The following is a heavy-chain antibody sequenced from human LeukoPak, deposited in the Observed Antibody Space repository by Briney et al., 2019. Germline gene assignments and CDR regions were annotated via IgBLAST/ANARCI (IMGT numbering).Heavy chain of an antibody. Sequence: GGSLRLSCAASGFTFSDYYMSWIRQAPGKGLEWVSYISSSSSYTNYADSVKGRFTISRVNAKNSLYLQMNSLRAEDTAVYYCARDVEGFYYYGMDVWGKGTTVTVSS. CDR1: GFTFSDYY. D-gene: IGHD2-15*01. CDR2: ISSSSSYT. CDR3: ARDVEGFYYYGMDV. V-gene: IGHV3-11*06. J-gene: IGHJ6*04.